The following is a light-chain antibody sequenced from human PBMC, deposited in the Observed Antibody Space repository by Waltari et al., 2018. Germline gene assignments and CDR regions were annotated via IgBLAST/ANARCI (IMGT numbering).Light chain of an antibody. CDR2: RDN. J-gene: IGLJ3*02. CDR1: DSNIRGNF. CDR3: AVWDDSLNGWV. Sequence: QSVLTQSPSASGTPGQRATIPCSGCDSNIRGNFVHWYQQFPGTAPKLLIHRDNQRPSGVPDRFSGSKSGTSASLAISGLQSEDEALYFCAVWDDSLNGWVFGGGTKVTVL. V-gene: IGLV1-44*01.